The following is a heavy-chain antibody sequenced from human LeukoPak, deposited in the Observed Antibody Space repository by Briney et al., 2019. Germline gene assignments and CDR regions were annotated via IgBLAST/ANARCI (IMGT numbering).Heavy chain of an antibody. CDR2: IRSKAYGGTT. CDR3: TRDKSPYYYGSGSSNWFDP. J-gene: IGHJ5*01. D-gene: IGHD3-10*01. V-gene: IGHV3-49*05. CDR1: GFTFGDYA. Sequence: KTGGSLRLSCTASGFTFGDYAMSWFRQAPGKGLEWVGFIRSKAYGGTTEYAASVKGRFTISRDDSKSIAYLQMNSLKTGDTAVYYCTRDKSPYYYGSGSSNWFDPWGQGTLVTVSS.